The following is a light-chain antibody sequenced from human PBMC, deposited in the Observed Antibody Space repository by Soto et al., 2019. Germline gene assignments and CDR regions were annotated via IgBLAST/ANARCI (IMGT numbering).Light chain of an antibody. CDR3: LAWDDSLNGNL. CDR1: SSNIESNT. CDR2: TND. J-gene: IGLJ1*01. V-gene: IGLV1-44*01. Sequence: QSVLTQPPSASGTPGQRVTISCSGSSSNIESNTVYWYQQLPGMAPRLLIHTNDRRPSGVPDRFSGSKSGTSASLAISGLQSEDEPDYYCLAWDDSLNGNLFGTGTKVTVL.